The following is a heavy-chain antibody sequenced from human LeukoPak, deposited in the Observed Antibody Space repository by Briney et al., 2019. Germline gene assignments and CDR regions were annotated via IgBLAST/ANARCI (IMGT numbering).Heavy chain of an antibody. CDR3: ARDLVTVTKGFDI. V-gene: IGHV4-59*11. CDR1: DDSFSSHY. J-gene: IGHJ3*02. CDR2: ISYIGST. Sequence: ASENLSLTCAVSDDSFSSHYWTWIRQPPGKGLEGIGYISYIGSTNYNPSLKSRVTISIDTSKNQFSLKLSSVTAADTAVYYCARDLVTVTKGFDIWGQGTMVSVSS. D-gene: IGHD4-17*01.